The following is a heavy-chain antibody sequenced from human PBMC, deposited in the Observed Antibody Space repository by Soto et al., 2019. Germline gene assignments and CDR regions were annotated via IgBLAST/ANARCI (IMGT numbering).Heavy chain of an antibody. CDR1: GGSFSGYY. D-gene: IGHD3-3*01. CDR2: INHSGST. CDR3: ARGGVGFLEWLPVNYGMDV. J-gene: IGHJ6*02. V-gene: IGHV4-34*01. Sequence: SETMSLTCAVYGGSFSGYYWSWIRQPPGKGLEWIGEINHSGSTNYNPSLKSRVTISVDTSKNQFSLKLSSVTAADTAVYYCARGGVGFLEWLPVNYGMDVWGQGTTVTVSS.